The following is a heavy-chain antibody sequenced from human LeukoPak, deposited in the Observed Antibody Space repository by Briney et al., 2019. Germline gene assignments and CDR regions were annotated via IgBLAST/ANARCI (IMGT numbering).Heavy chain of an antibody. CDR3: ARVKARATMGVYFDY. CDR1: GGSTSSSNW. Sequence: SGTLSLTCAVSGGSTSSSNWWSWVRQPPGKGLEWIGEIYHSGSTNYNPSLKSRVTISVDKSKNQFSLKLSSVTAADTAVYYCARVKARATMGVYFDYWGQGTLVTVSS. CDR2: IYHSGST. J-gene: IGHJ4*02. V-gene: IGHV4-4*02. D-gene: IGHD3-16*01.